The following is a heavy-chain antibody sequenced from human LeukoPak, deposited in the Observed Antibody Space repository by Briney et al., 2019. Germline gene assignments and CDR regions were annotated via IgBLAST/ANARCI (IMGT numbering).Heavy chain of an antibody. CDR2: INPNSGGT. D-gene: IGHD3-10*01. CDR1: GYTFTGYY. V-gene: IGHV1-2*02. CDR3: ARSYAITMVRGVTSLSYDY. Sequence: ASVKVSCKASGYTFTGYYMHWVRQAPGQGLEWMGWINPNSGGTNYAQKFQGRVTMTRDKSISTAYMELSRLRSDDTAVYYCARSYAITMVRGVTSLSYDYWGQGTLVTVSS. J-gene: IGHJ4*02.